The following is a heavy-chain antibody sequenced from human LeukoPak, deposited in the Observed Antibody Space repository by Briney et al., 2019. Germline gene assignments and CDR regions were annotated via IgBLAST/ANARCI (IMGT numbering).Heavy chain of an antibody. CDR3: TTAPSGYAYMNGWHLDY. CDR1: GFTFNYAW. V-gene: IGHV3-15*01. CDR2: IKSKTDGETT. Sequence: TPGGSLRLSCAASGFTFNYAWMSWVHQAPGKGLEWVGRIKSKTDGETTDYAAPVKGRFTISRDDSKNTLYLQMNSLKTEDTALYYCTTAPSGYAYMNGWHLDYWGQGALVTVSS. J-gene: IGHJ4*02. D-gene: IGHD5-18*01.